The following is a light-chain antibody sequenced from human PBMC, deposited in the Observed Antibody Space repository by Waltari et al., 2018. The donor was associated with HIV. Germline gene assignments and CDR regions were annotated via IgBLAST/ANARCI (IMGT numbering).Light chain of an antibody. CDR2: YAS. CDR3: HQSKSLPGT. Sequence: EIVLTQSPDFQSVTPKESVTITCRTSQSIGDNLHWSQQKPGPSPPLLFNYASQSFSGVPSRFSCSGSGTVFSLTINGLEAEDAATYYCHQSKSLPGTFGQGTKVEIK. J-gene: IGKJ1*01. V-gene: IGKV6-21*01. CDR1: QSIGDN.